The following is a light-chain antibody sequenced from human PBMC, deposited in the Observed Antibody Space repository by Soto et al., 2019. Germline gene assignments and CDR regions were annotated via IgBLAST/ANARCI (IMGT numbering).Light chain of an antibody. V-gene: IGKV3-11*01. Sequence: EIVLTQSPATLSLSPGERATLSCRASQRVSSYLAWYQQKPGQAPRLLIYDASNRATGIPARFSGSGSGTDFTLTLSSLEPEDFAVYYCQQRSNWPGFGQGTRLEIK. J-gene: IGKJ5*01. CDR2: DAS. CDR1: QRVSSY. CDR3: QQRSNWPG.